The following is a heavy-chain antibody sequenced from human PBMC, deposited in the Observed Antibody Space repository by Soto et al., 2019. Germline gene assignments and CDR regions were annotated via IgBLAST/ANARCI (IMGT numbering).Heavy chain of an antibody. J-gene: IGHJ4*01. V-gene: IGHV6-1*01. CDR2: TYYRSKWYS. CDR1: GWRKSISRSA. CDR3: SRGSYYCRRA. Sequence: SPPLPLTGDSCGWRKSISRSAWSWIRQSPSRGLEWLGRTYYRSKWYSDYAVSVKSRITINPDTSKNQFSLQLNSVTPVDTAVYSSSRGSYYCRRAWCHGIMVTV. D-gene: IGHD3-10*01.